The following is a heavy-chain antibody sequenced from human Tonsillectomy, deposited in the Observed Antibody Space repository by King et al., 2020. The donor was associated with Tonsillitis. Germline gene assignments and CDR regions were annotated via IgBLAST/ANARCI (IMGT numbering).Heavy chain of an antibody. V-gene: IGHV4-59*13. CDR1: GGSIRNNN. Sequence: QLQESGPGLVKPSETLSLTCNVSGGSIRNNNWNWIRQSPGKGLEGSGHISYSGGTNYKHTHKSRVTISVDTSKNQFSLKLSSVTAAHTAVYFCARGRGSGRLYDYGGQGTLVTVSS. J-gene: IGHJ4*02. D-gene: IGHD1-26*01. CDR3: ARGRGSGRLYDY. CDR2: ISYSGGT.